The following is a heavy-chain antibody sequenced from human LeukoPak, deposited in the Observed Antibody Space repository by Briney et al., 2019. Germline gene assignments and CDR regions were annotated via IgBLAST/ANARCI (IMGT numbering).Heavy chain of an antibody. CDR1: NGFIKGYY. V-gene: IGHV4-59*01. D-gene: IGHD3-22*01. J-gene: IGHJ5*02. CDR2: VSYTGTT. Sequence: PSETLSLTCSGSNGFIKGYYWSLLGQPPRKGLGPLGYVSYTGTTNYNPSLQSRATISVDTYKNEFSLRLNSVTAADTAVYYCASHVLGSDTRLGPWGQGILVTVSP. CDR3: ASHVLGSDTRLGP.